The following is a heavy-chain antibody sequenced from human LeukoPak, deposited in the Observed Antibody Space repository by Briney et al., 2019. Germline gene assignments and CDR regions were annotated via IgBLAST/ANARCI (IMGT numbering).Heavy chain of an antibody. V-gene: IGHV3-30*02. CDR2: IRYDGSNK. J-gene: IGHJ6*03. CDR1: GFTFSSYG. D-gene: IGHD3-9*01. Sequence: PGGSLRLSCAASGFTFSSYGMHWVRQAPGKGLEWVAFIRYDGSNKYYADSVKGRFTISRDNSKNTLYPQMNSLRAEDTAVYYFPADAGIRDFDWLSSYYYYYYMDVWGKGTTVTISS. CDR3: PADAGIRDFDWLSSYYYYYYMDV.